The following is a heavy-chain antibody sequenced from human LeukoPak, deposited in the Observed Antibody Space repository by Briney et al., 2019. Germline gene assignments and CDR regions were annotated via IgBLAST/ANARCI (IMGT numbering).Heavy chain of an antibody. Sequence: PGGSLRLSCAASGFTFSSYSMNWVRQAPGKGLEWVSSISSSSSYIYYADSVKGRFTISRDNAKNSLYLQMNSLRAEDTAVYYCARGITMVRGVTISAWFDPWGQGTLVTVSS. J-gene: IGHJ5*02. CDR3: ARGITMVRGVTISAWFDP. CDR2: ISSSSSYI. CDR1: GFTFSSYS. D-gene: IGHD3-10*01. V-gene: IGHV3-21*03.